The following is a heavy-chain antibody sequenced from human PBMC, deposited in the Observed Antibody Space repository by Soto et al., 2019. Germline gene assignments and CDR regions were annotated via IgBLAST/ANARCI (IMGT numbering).Heavy chain of an antibody. D-gene: IGHD3-9*01. CDR1: GVSVTSGSYY. CDR2: IHYTGSI. V-gene: IGHV4-61*03. CDR3: AMDFRGLGIRGPLDY. Sequence: QVQLQESGPGLVKPSETLSLTCTVSGVSVTSGSYYWSWIRQPPGGGLEWIGNIHYTGSISYNPSLRSRVSISIATSEKLFLLSLSSVTTEDTAVYYWAMDFRGLGIRGPLDYWGQGTRVAVSS. J-gene: IGHJ4*02.